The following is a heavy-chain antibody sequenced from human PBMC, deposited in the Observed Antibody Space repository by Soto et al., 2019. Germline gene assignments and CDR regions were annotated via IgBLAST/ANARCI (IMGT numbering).Heavy chain of an antibody. V-gene: IGHV3-74*01. J-gene: IGHJ5*02. CDR3: ARFRVDGDYVP. D-gene: IGHD4-17*01. CDR1: GFTFSNYW. Sequence: EVQLVESGGGLVQPGGSLRLSCAVSGFTFSNYWMHWVRQAPGKGLVWVSRINSDGSSTSSADFVKGRFTISIDNAKNTLYLKMNIRSAEDTAVYYCARFRVDGDYVPWGQGTLVTVSS. CDR2: INSDGSST.